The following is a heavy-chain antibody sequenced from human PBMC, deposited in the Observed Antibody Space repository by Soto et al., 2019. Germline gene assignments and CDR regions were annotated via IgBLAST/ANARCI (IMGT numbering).Heavy chain of an antibody. Sequence: PSATRSLTCAVSAGSISSGAYSWYCIRHPPGKGLEWIGYIYHSGRTYYNPSLKSRVTISVDRSKNQFSLKLSSVTAADTAVYYCARGMTTVTTLDYWGQGTLVTVSS. CDR1: AGSISSGAYS. CDR2: IYHSGRT. CDR3: ARGMTTVTTLDY. J-gene: IGHJ4*02. D-gene: IGHD4-17*01. V-gene: IGHV4-30-2*01.